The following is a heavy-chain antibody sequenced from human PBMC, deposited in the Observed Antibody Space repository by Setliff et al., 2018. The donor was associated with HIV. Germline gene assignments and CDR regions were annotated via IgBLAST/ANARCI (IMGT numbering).Heavy chain of an antibody. CDR1: GGPFSTYT. D-gene: IGHD1-7*01. CDR3: ARGYNWNYVLAY. V-gene: IGHV1-69*13. J-gene: IGHJ4*02. Sequence: SVKVSCKASGGPFSTYTITWVRQAPGQGLEWIGGILPLLGSTNYAQKFQDRVTITADEFTNTAYMELKSLTSGDTAVYYCARGYNWNYVLAYWGQGTLVTVSS. CDR2: ILPLLGST.